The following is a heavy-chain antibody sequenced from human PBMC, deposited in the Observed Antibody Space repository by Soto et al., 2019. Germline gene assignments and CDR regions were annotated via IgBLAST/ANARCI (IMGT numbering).Heavy chain of an antibody. V-gene: IGHV3-74*01. CDR1: GFTFSNFW. D-gene: IGHD4-17*01. Sequence: EVQLVESGGGLVQLGGSLRLSCAASGFTFSNFWMHWVRQAPGKGLEWVSRASPDGTSTSYAGSVKGRFTISRDNAKNTLFMQMNSLRAEDTAVYYCTRHGSGDYFLFDPWGQGTLVTVSS. J-gene: IGHJ5*02. CDR3: TRHGSGDYFLFDP. CDR2: ASPDGTST.